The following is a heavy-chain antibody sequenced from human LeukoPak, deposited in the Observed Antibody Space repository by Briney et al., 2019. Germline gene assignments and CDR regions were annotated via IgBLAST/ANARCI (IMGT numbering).Heavy chain of an antibody. CDR2: IKQDGSEK. J-gene: IGHJ4*02. CDR1: GFTFSTYW. CDR3: ARSPMVRGIIAHFDY. V-gene: IGHV3-7*01. D-gene: IGHD3-10*01. Sequence: GGSLRLSCAASGFTFSTYWMSWVRQAPRKGLEWVAIIKQDGSEKYYVDSVKGRFTMSRDNAKNSLHLQMNSLRAEDTAVYYCARSPMVRGIIAHFDYWGQGTLVTVSS.